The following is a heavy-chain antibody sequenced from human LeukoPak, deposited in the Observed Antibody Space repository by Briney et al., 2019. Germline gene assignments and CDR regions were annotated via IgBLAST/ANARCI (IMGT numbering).Heavy chain of an antibody. Sequence: SETLSLTCTVSSGSIGSSSNYWGWIRQAPGKGLEWIGNVYYSGSTFYNPSLKSRVTISVDTSKNQFSMKLRSVTAADTAIYYCARASFNVVFGNWFDPWGQGTLVTVSS. J-gene: IGHJ5*02. D-gene: IGHD2-8*01. V-gene: IGHV4-39*01. CDR2: VYYSGST. CDR1: SGSIGSSSNY. CDR3: ARASFNVVFGNWFDP.